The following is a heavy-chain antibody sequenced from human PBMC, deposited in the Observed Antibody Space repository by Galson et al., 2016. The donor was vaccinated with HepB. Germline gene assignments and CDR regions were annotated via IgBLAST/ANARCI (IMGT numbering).Heavy chain of an antibody. CDR2: IYPGDSET. CDR1: GYSFTNYW. J-gene: IGHJ4*02. V-gene: IGHV5-51*01. CDR3: VREGGYSSGWYFNF. D-gene: IGHD6-19*01. Sequence: QSGAEVKKPGESLKISCEGSGYSFTNYWIGWVRQMPGKGLEWVGVIYPGDSETRYGPSFQGQVTISVDKSIRTAHLQWSSLKASDTAKYYCVREGGYSSGWYFNFWGQGTLVTVSS.